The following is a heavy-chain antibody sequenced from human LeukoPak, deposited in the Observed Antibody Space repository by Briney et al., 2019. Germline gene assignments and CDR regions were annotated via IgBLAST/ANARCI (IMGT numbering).Heavy chain of an antibody. CDR2: IKQDGSQK. J-gene: IGHJ4*02. D-gene: IGHD3-10*01. CDR3: AKETYYYGSGSHFDY. Sequence: QPGGSLRLSCAASGFTFSKKWMTWVRQAPGKGLQWVANIKQDGSQKYYVDSVRGRFTISRDNAKNSLYLQMNSLRAEDTAVYYCAKETYYYGSGSHFDYWGQGTLVTVSS. V-gene: IGHV3-7*01. CDR1: GFTFSKKW.